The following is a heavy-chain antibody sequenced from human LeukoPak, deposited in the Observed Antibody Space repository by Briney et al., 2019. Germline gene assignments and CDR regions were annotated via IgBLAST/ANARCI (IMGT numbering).Heavy chain of an antibody. V-gene: IGHV4-4*07. CDR3: ARGGLVEYSNYRYYYYYYGMDV. J-gene: IGHJ6*02. Sequence: SETLSLTCTVPGGSISSYYWSWIRQPAGKGLECIGRIYTSGSTNYNPSFKSRVTISVDTAKNQFSLKLSSVTAADTAVYYCARGGLVEYSNYRYYYYYYGMDVWGQGTTVTVSS. CDR2: IYTSGST. D-gene: IGHD4-11*01. CDR1: GGSISSYY.